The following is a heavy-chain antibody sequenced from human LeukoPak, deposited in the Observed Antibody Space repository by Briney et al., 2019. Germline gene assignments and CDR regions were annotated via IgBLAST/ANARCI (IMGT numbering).Heavy chain of an antibody. J-gene: IGHJ6*03. D-gene: IGHD3-3*01. CDR2: INPNSGGT. V-gene: IGHV1-2*02. Sequence: ASVKVSCKASGYTFTGYYMHWVRQAPGQGLEWMGWINPNSGGTNYAQKFQGRVTMTRDTSISTAYMELSRLRSDDTAVYYCARDKRLTIFGAVPYYYYMDVWGKGTTVTVSS. CDR1: GYTFTGYY. CDR3: ARDKRLTIFGAVPYYYYMDV.